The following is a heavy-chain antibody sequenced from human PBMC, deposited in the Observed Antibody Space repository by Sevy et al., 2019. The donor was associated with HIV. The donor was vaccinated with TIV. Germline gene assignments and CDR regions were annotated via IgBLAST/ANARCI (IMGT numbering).Heavy chain of an antibody. CDR2: IYYSGST. V-gene: IGHV4-59*01. CDR1: GGSISSYY. CDR3: ARRRMVRSCLTYYYYYMDV. D-gene: IGHD3-10*01. Sequence: SETLSLTCTVSGGSISSYYWSWIRQPPGKELEWIGYIYYSGSTNYNPSLKSRVTISVDTSKNQFSLKLSSVTAADTAVYYCARRRMVRSCLTYYYYYMDVWGKGTTVTVS. J-gene: IGHJ6*03.